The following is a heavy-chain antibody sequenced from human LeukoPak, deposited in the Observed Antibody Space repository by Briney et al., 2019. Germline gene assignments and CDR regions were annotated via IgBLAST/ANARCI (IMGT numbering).Heavy chain of an antibody. V-gene: IGHV2-5*01. Sequence: SGPTLLKPTPTLTLTCTFSGFALGTSGGGGGWIRQPPGKALEWLALIYWNDDKRYSPSLKSRLTITKDTSKNQVVLTMTNMDPVDTATYYCAHMDRLGEFDPWGQGTLVTVSS. CDR3: AHMDRLGEFDP. D-gene: IGHD1-14*01. CDR1: GFALGTSGGG. CDR2: IYWNDDK. J-gene: IGHJ5*02.